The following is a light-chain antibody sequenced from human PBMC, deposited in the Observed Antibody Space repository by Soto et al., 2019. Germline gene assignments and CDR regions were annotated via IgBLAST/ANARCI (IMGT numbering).Light chain of an antibody. CDR1: SSDVGGFNY. CDR3: NSYTSSSTYV. Sequence: QCVLTQPSSVTGSPGRSITISCPGTSSDVGGFNYVSWYQQHPGKAPKLMIYDVTNRPSGVSYRFSGSKSGNTASLTISGLQAEDEADYYCNSYTSSSTYVFGTGTKVTVL. J-gene: IGLJ1*01. CDR2: DVT. V-gene: IGLV2-14*03.